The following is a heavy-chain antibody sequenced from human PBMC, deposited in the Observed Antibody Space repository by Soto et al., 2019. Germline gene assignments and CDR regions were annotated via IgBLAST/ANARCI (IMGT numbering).Heavy chain of an antibody. J-gene: IGHJ4*02. CDR1: GFTFSRYW. Sequence: EVQLVESGGGLVQPGGSLRLSCAVSGFTFSRYWMHWVRQAPGQGLVWVSRIKSDGSNTSYADSVKGRFTISRDNAKNTLYLQTNNLRAEDTAVYYCATLPHYGSGRYGFDYWGQGTLVTVSS. CDR2: IKSDGSNT. CDR3: ATLPHYGSGRYGFDY. V-gene: IGHV3-74*01. D-gene: IGHD3-10*01.